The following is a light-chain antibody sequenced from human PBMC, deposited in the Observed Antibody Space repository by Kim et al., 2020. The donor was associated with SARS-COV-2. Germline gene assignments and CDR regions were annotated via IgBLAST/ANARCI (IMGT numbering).Light chain of an antibody. CDR3: QQFQSYPYT. J-gene: IGKJ2*01. V-gene: IGKV1-9*01. Sequence: DIQLTQSPSFLSASLGDRVTITCRASQGISSFLAWSQQKPGKAPEHLIYAASTLQSGVPSRFSGSGSGTEYSLTITGLQPEDFATYFCQQFQSYPYTFGQGTKLEI. CDR2: AAS. CDR1: QGISSF.